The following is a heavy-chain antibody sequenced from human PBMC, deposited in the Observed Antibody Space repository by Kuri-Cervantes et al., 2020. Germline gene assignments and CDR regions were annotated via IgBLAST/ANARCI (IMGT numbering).Heavy chain of an antibody. Sequence: SETLSLTCSVSGGSISSYYWNWIRQSPGKGLEWIGFIFDSGATHYNPSLKSRATISVDTSKNQFSLKLSSVTAADTAVYYCARGDTPYDFAIWGQGTLVTVSS. J-gene: IGHJ3*02. CDR1: GGSISSYY. D-gene: IGHD3-3*01. CDR2: IFDSGAT. CDR3: ARGDTPYDFAI. V-gene: IGHV4-59*01.